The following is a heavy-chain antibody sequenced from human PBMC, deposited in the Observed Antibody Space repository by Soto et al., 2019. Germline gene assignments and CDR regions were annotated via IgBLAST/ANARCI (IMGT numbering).Heavy chain of an antibody. V-gene: IGHV3-53*04. D-gene: IGHD3-3*01. J-gene: IGHJ4*02. Sequence: EVQLVESGGGLVQPGGSLRLSCAASGFTVSSNYMSWVRQAPGKGLEWVSVIYSGGSTYYADSVKGRFTISRHNSKNTLYRQMNSLGAEDTAVYYCARVPNYDLWCGYFYFDYWGQGTLVTVSS. CDR2: IYSGGST. CDR3: ARVPNYDLWCGYFYFDY. CDR1: GFTVSSNY.